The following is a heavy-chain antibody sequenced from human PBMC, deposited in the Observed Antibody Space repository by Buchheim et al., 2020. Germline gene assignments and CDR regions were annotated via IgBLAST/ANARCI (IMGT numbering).Heavy chain of an antibody. CDR1: VGTFSSYA. CDR3: ARDKLWVDTAMVTGDY. J-gene: IGHJ4*02. Sequence: QVQLVQSGAEVKKPGSSVKVSCKASVGTFSSYAISWVRQAPGQGLEWMGRIIPILGIANYAQKFQGRVTITADKSTSQADMELSSLRSEDAAVYYCARDKLWVDTAMVTGDYWGQGTL. V-gene: IGHV1-69*04. D-gene: IGHD5-18*01. CDR2: IIPILGIA.